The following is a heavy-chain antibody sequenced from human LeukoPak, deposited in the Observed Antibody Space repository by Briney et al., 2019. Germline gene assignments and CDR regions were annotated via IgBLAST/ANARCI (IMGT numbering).Heavy chain of an antibody. CDR2: ISSSSTYI. J-gene: IGHJ4*02. CDR3: ARDYFDS. CDR1: GFSFNNYD. Sequence: GGSLRLSCAASGFSFNNYDMNWVRRAPGRGPEWVSSISSSSTYIYYADSVKGRFTISRDNAKNSLYLQMNSLRAEDTAVYYCARDYFDSWGQGTLVTVSS. V-gene: IGHV3-21*01.